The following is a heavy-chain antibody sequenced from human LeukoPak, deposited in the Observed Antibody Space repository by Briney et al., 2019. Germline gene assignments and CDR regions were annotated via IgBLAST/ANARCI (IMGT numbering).Heavy chain of an antibody. V-gene: IGHV3-9*01. D-gene: IGHD7-27*01. CDR2: ISWNSGSI. CDR3: ARDGQAFNSNWDYFEY. Sequence: PGGSLRLSCAASGFTFDDYAMHWVRQAPGKGLEWVSGISWNSGSIGYADSVKGRFTISRDNSKSTIYLHMSNLRAEDTALYYCARDGQAFNSNWDYFEYWGQGTPVTVSS. CDR1: GFTFDDYA. J-gene: IGHJ4*02.